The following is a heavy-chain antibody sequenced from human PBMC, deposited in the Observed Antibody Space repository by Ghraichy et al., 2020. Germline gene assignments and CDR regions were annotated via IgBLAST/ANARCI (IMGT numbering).Heavy chain of an antibody. Sequence: GESLNISCAASGFTFSSYDMHWVRQATGKGLEWVSGIGTTGDTKYRGSVKGRFTISRENAKNSLYLQMNSLRAGDTAVYYCARALPLGIFDYWGQGALVTVSS. CDR1: GFTFSSYD. D-gene: IGHD3-16*01. CDR3: ARALPLGIFDY. CDR2: IGTTGDT. J-gene: IGHJ4*02. V-gene: IGHV3-13*01.